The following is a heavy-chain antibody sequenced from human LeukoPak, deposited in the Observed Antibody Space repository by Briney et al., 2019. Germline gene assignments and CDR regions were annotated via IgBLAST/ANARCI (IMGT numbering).Heavy chain of an antibody. Sequence: ASVKVSCKASGGTFSSYAISWVRQAPGQGLEWMGIINPSGGSTSYAQKFQGRVTMTRDMSTSTVYMELSSLRSEDTAVYYCARGEQWKNPLVDYWGQGTLVTVSS. CDR3: ARGEQWKNPLVDY. D-gene: IGHD6-19*01. CDR1: GGTFSSYA. V-gene: IGHV1-46*01. CDR2: INPSGGST. J-gene: IGHJ4*02.